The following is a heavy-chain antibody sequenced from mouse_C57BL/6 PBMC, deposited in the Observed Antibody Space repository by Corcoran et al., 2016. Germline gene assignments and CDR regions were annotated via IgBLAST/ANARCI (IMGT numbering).Heavy chain of an antibody. V-gene: IGHV1-26*01. CDR2: INPNNGGT. J-gene: IGHJ4*01. CDR3: ARRFVYYAMDY. Sequence: EVQLQQSGPELVKPGASVKISCKASGYTFTDYYMNWVKQSHGKSLEWIGDINPNNGGTSYNQKFKGKATLTVDKSSSTAYMELRSLTSEDSAVYYCARRFVYYAMDYWGQGTSVTVSS. CDR1: GYTFTDYY.